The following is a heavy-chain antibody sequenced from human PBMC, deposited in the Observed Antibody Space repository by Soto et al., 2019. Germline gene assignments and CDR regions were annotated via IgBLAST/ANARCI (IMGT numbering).Heavy chain of an antibody. CDR1: GGTFSSYA. V-gene: IGHV1-69*12. CDR3: VRVVAIPGYPDN. CDR2: IVTIVDTS. J-gene: IGHJ4*02. Sequence: QVQLVQSGAEVRQPASSVKVSCKTSGGTFSSYAISWVRQAPGQGLEWMGGIVTIVDTSTYAPKCQGRVTITADESTSTVYMELSSLRSDDTAVYYCVRVVAIPGYPDNWGQGTLVTVSS. D-gene: IGHD5-12*01.